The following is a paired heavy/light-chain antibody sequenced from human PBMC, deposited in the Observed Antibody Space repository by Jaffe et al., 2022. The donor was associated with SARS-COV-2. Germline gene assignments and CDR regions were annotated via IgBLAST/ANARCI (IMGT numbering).Light chain of an antibody. J-gene: IGKJ1*01. CDR1: QAIRND. CDR2: AAS. Sequence: AVQLTQSPSSLSASVGDRVTITCRASQAIRNDLAWYQQKPGKAPQVLIFAASSLQSGVPSRFRGSGSGTDFTLTITSLQPEDFATYYCLQDYNFPRTFGQGTRVDVK. CDR3: LQDYNFPRT. V-gene: IGKV1-6*01.
Heavy chain of an antibody. V-gene: IGHV4-34*02. CDR3: ARLRTAYYTLDV. Sequence: QVQLQQWGAGLVKPSETLSLTCVVSGGSLSSFYWSWIRQTPGNGLEWIGEVNPGGHVNANPSLESRLSMSVDTSKNQFSLTMTSMTAADTAVYYCARLRTAYYTLDVWGQGTTVTVSS. D-gene: IGHD1-26*01. J-gene: IGHJ6*02. CDR1: GGSLSSFY. CDR2: VNPGGHV.